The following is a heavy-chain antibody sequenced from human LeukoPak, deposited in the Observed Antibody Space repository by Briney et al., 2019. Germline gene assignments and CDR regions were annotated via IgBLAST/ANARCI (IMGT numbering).Heavy chain of an antibody. CDR1: GGSISSGSYY. CDR2: IYTSGST. V-gene: IGHV4-61*02. J-gene: IGHJ4*02. D-gene: IGHD2-2*01. CDR3: ARASLIKVVPAAPGYYFYY. Sequence: SQTLSLTCTVSGGSISSGSYYWSWIRQPAGKGLEWIGRIYTSGSTNYNPSLKSRVTISVDTSKNQFSLKLSSVTAADTAVYYCARASLIKVVPAAPGYYFYYWGQGTLVTVSS.